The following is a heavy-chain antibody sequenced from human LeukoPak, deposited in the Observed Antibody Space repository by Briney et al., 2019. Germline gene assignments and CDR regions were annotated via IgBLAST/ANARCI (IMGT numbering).Heavy chain of an antibody. CDR3: ARDRLGLGELSLYDQ. CDR1: GYTLTGYY. CDR2: MNPNSGGT. V-gene: IGHV1-2*02. D-gene: IGHD3-16*02. Sequence: ASVKVSCKASGYTLTGYYMHWVRQAPGQGLEWMGWMNPNSGGTKYAQKFQGRVTMTRDTSISTAYMELSRLRSDDTAMYYCARDRLGLGELSLYDQWGQGTLVTVFS. J-gene: IGHJ5*02.